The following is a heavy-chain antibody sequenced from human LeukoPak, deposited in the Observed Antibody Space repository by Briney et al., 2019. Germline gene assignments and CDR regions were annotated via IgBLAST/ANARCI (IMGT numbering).Heavy chain of an antibody. Sequence: QPGGSLRLSCAASGFTFSSYSMNWVRQAPGKGLEWVSYISSSSSTIYYADSVKGRFTISRDNAKNSLYLQMNSLRAEDTAVYYCARYPVNYVWGSYRQHKEDAFDIWGQGTMVTVSS. CDR1: GFTFSSYS. D-gene: IGHD3-16*02. CDR2: ISSSSSTI. J-gene: IGHJ3*02. V-gene: IGHV3-48*01. CDR3: ARYPVNYVWGSYRQHKEDAFDI.